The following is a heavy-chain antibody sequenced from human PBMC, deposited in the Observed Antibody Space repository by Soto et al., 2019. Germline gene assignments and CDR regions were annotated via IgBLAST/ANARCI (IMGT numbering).Heavy chain of an antibody. CDR2: ISGSGGST. Sequence: EVQLLESGGGLVQPGGSLRLSCAASGFTFSSYAMSWVRQAPGKGLEWVSAISGSGGSTYYADSVKGRFTISRDNSKNTLYLQLNSLRAEDTAVYYCSKGGQLLPRWWFDPWGQGTLVTVSS. D-gene: IGHD2-2*01. CDR3: SKGGQLLPRWWFDP. V-gene: IGHV3-23*01. CDR1: GFTFSSYA. J-gene: IGHJ5*02.